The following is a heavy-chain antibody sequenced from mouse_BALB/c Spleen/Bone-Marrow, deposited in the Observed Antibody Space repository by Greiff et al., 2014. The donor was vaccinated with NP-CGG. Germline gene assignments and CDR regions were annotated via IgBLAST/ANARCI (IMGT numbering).Heavy chain of an antibody. V-gene: IGHV1S81*02. J-gene: IGHJ4*01. CDR3: ARYGYDERYAMDY. D-gene: IGHD2-2*01. Sequence: QVQLQQSGAELVKPGASVKLSCKASGYTFTSYWMHWVKQRPGQGLEWIGEINPNNGRTNYNEEFKSKATLTVDKSSSTAYMQLSSLTSEDSAVYYCARYGYDERYAMDYWGQGTSVTVSS. CDR1: GYTFTSYW. CDR2: INPNNGRT.